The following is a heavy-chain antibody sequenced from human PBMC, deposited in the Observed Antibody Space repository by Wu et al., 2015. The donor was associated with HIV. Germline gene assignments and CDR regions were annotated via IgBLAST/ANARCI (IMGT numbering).Heavy chain of an antibody. Sequence: QVQLQQWGAGLLKTSETLSLTCAVYGGPFSGYYWSWIRQPPGKGLEWVGEINHSGSTNYNPSLKSRVTISVDTSKNQFSLKLSSVTVADTAVYYCARGVGRRRLILRYEENYFDYWGQGTLVTVSS. J-gene: IGHJ4*02. CDR2: INHSGST. V-gene: IGHV4-34*01. D-gene: IGHD3-9*01. CDR1: GGPFSGYY. CDR3: ARGVGRRRLILRYEENYFDY.